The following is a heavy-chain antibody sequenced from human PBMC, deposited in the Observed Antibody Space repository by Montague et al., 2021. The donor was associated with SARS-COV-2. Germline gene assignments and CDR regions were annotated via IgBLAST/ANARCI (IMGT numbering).Heavy chain of an antibody. V-gene: IGHV4-34*01. D-gene: IGHD3-10*01. J-gene: IGHJ6*04. CDR3: ARLGDGVVPSPILGVGPDYSYDDMDV. Sequence: SETLSLTCAVHGGSFSTYSWNWIRQPPGKGLEWIGEIHHGGSTNYNPSLKSRVTISADTSKNQFPLKLTSVAAADTAVYYCARLGDGVVPSPILGVGPDYSYDDMDVWGKGTTVTVSS. CDR2: IHHGGST. CDR1: GGSFSTYS.